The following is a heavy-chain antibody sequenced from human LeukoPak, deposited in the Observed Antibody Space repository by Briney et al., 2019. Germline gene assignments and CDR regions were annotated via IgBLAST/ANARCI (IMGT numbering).Heavy chain of an antibody. CDR3: AKEGKQWLASYYFDY. D-gene: IGHD6-19*01. V-gene: IGHV3-21*01. Sequence: PGGSLRLSCAASGFTFSSYSMNWVRQAPGKGLERVSSISSSSSYIYYADSVKGRFTISRDNSKNTLYLQMNSLRAEDTAVYYCAKEGKQWLASYYFDYWGQGTLVTVSS. CDR2: ISSSSSYI. CDR1: GFTFSSYS. J-gene: IGHJ4*02.